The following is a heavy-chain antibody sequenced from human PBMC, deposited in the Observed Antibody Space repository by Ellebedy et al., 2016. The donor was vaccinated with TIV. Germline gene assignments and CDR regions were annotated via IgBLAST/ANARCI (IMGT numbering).Heavy chain of an antibody. CDR3: AREKIGAFDI. D-gene: IGHD2/OR15-2a*01. CDR1: GFTFSNYG. CDR2: IWHDGSHK. J-gene: IGHJ3*02. V-gene: IGHV3-33*01. Sequence: GESLKISCAASGFTFSNYGMHWVRQAPGKGLEWVAVIWHDGSHKFYVDSVKGRFTISRDNSKNTLYLQMNSLRAEDTAVYYCAREKIGAFDIWGQGAMVTVSS.